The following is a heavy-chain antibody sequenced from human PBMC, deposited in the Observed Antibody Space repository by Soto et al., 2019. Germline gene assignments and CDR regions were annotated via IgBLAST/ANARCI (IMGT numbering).Heavy chain of an antibody. V-gene: IGHV4-31*02. CDR1: GFTFSDYY. CDR3: ARDRAYDSSGAIDY. D-gene: IGHD3-22*01. CDR2: IYYSGST. Sequence: QVQLVESGGGLVKPGGSLRLSCAASGFTFSDYYMTWIRQAPGKGLEWIGYIYYSGSTYYNPSLKSRVTISVDTSKNQFSLKLSSVTAAETAVYYCARDRAYDSSGAIDYWGQGTLVTVSS. J-gene: IGHJ4*02.